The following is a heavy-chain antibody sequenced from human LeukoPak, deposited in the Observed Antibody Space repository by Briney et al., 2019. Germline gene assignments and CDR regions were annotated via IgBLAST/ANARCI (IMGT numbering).Heavy chain of an antibody. CDR2: INTDGSST. CDR3: ARPYCSGASCHSPPDY. V-gene: IGHV3-74*01. D-gene: IGHD2-15*01. Sequence: GGSRRPACAAAGLTPGNFWVHWVRQAPGKGRGWVSRINTDGSSTHSADSVKGRFTISRDNAKNMLYLQMNSLRAEDTAVYYCARPYCSGASCHSPPDYWGQGTLVTVSS. CDR1: GLTPGNFW. J-gene: IGHJ4*02.